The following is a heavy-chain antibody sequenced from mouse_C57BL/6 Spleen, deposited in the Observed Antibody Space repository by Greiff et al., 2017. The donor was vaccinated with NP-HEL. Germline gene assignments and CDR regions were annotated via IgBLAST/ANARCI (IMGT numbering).Heavy chain of an antibody. D-gene: IGHD6-2*01. V-gene: IGHV1-7*01. Sequence: VQLKQSGAELAKPGASVKLSCKASGYTFTSYWMHWVKQRPGQGLEWIGYINPSSGYNKYNQKFKDKATLTADKSYSTAYMQLSSLTYEDSAVYYCASSLRYAMDYWGQGTSVTVSS. CDR2: INPSSGYN. CDR1: GYTFTSYW. J-gene: IGHJ4*01. CDR3: ASSLRYAMDY.